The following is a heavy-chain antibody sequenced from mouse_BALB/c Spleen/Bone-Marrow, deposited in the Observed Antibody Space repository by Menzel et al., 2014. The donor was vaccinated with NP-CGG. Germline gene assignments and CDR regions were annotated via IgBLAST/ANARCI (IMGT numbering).Heavy chain of an antibody. J-gene: IGHJ3*01. Sequence: EVQLVESGGGLVQPGGSLKLSCAASGFTFTSYTMSWVRQTPEKRLEWVAYIGNGGGSTYYPDTVKGRFTISRDNAKNTLYLQMSSLKSEDTAIYYCTREDYGAYWGQGTLVTVSA. CDR3: TREDYGAY. CDR2: IGNGGGST. CDR1: GFTFTSYT. V-gene: IGHV5-12-2*01. D-gene: IGHD2-4*01.